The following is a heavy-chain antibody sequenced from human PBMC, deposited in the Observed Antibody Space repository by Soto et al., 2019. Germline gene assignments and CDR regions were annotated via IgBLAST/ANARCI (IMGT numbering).Heavy chain of an antibody. CDR3: ARDYYYGMDV. Sequence: VAGGSISSSSYYWGWIRQPPGKGLEWIGSIYYSGSTYYNPSLKSRVTISVDTSKNQFSLKLSSVTAADTAVYYCARDYYYGMDVWGQGTTVTVSS. CDR1: GGSISSSSYY. CDR2: IYYSGST. J-gene: IGHJ6*02. V-gene: IGHV4-39*02.